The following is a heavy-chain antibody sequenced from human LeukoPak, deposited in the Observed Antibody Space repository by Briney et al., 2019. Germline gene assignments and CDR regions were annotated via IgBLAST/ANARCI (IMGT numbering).Heavy chain of an antibody. J-gene: IGHJ2*01. V-gene: IGHV4-4*07. Sequence: SETLSLTCTVSGGSISSYDWSWIRQPAGKGLEWIGRIYNRGSTNYNPSLKSRVTMSADTSKNRFSLRLSSVTAADTAVYYCARVSSSWYQDWYFDLWGRGTLVTVSS. CDR3: ARVSSSWYQDWYFDL. CDR2: IYNRGST. CDR1: GGSISSYD. D-gene: IGHD6-13*01.